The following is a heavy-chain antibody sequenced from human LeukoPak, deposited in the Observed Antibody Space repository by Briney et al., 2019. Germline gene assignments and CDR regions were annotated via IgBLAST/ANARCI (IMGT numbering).Heavy chain of an antibody. J-gene: IGHJ4*02. CDR3: ARAIGWELQRVYFDY. CDR2: ISSSSSYI. V-gene: IGHV3-21*01. D-gene: IGHD1-26*01. Sequence: GGSLRLSCAASGFTFSSYSMNWVRQAPGKGLEWVSSISSSSSYIYYADSVKGRFTISRDNAKNSLYLQMNSLRAEDTAVYYCARAIGWELQRVYFDYWGQGTLVTVSS. CDR1: GFTFSSYS.